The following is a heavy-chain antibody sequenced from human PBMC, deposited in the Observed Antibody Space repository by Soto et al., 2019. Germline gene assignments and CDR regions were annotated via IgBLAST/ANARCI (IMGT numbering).Heavy chain of an antibody. V-gene: IGHV1-24*01. CDR2: FDPEDGET. CDR3: ATTPGYSSGWYGSKSDYYGMDV. D-gene: IGHD6-19*01. Sequence: ASVKVSCKVSGYTLTELSMHWVRQAPGKGLEWMGGFDPEDGETIYAQKFQGRVTMTEDTSTDTAYMELSSLRSEDTAVYYCATTPGYSSGWYGSKSDYYGMDVWGQGTTVTSP. CDR1: GYTLTELS. J-gene: IGHJ6*02.